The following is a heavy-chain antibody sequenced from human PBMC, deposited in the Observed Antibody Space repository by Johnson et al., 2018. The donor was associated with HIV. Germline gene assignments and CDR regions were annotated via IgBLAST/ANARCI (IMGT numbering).Heavy chain of an antibody. CDR1: GFTFSSYA. J-gene: IGHJ3*02. Sequence: VQLVESGGGVVRPGRSLRLSCAASGFTFSSYAMHWVRQAPGKGLEWVAVISYDGTNKYYADSVKGRFTISRDNSKNTVYLQMNSLRADDTAMYYCARPLDWKDLSDALDIWGQGTMVSVSS. D-gene: IGHD1-1*01. CDR2: ISYDGTNK. CDR3: ARPLDWKDLSDALDI. V-gene: IGHV3-30-3*01.